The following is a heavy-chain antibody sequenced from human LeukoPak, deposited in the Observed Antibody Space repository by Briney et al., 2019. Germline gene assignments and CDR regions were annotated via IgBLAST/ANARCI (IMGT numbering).Heavy chain of an antibody. V-gene: IGHV3-66*01. CDR3: AKDATAVVGTVYMDV. D-gene: IGHD6-13*01. Sequence: GGSLRLSCVVSGFSVRNNYVSWVHQAPGKGLEWVSVIYAGDTIHYADSVKGRFTISRDNSKNSLYLQMDSLRAEDTAVYYCAKDATAVVGTVYMDVWGKGTTVTISS. J-gene: IGHJ6*03. CDR1: GFSVRNNY. CDR2: IYAGDTI.